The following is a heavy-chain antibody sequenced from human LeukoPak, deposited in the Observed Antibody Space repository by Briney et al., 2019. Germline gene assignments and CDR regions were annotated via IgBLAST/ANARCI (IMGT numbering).Heavy chain of an antibody. J-gene: IGHJ4*02. Sequence: ASVKVSCKVSGYTLTELSMHWVRQAPGQGLEWMGIINPSGGSTSYAQKFQGRVTMTRDTSTSTVYMELSSLRSEDTAVYYCARAPSVGATNYWGQGTLVTVSS. D-gene: IGHD1-26*01. CDR2: INPSGGST. V-gene: IGHV1-46*01. CDR3: ARAPSVGATNY. CDR1: GYTLTELS.